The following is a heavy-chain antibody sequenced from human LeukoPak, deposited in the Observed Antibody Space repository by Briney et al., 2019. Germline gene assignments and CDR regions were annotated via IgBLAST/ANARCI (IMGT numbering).Heavy chain of an antibody. V-gene: IGHV3-9*01. CDR3: AKASGGSYYYYYMDV. D-gene: IGHD3-10*01. J-gene: IGHJ6*03. CDR1: GFTFDDYA. Sequence: GGSLRLSCAASGFTFDDYAMHWVRQAPGKGLEWVSGISWNSGSIGYADSVQGRFTISRDNAKNSLYLQMNSLRAEDTALYYCAKASGGSYYYYYMDVWGKGTTVSASS. CDR2: ISWNSGSI.